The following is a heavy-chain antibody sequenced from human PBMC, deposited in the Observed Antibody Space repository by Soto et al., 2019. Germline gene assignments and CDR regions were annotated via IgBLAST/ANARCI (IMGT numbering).Heavy chain of an antibody. J-gene: IGHJ6*02. CDR3: AMQLAGYYYYGMDV. CDR1: GGSISSSSYY. Sequence: SETLSLTCTVCGGSISSSSYYWGWIRQPPGKGLEWIGSIYYSGSTYYNPSLKSRVTISVDTSKNQFSLKLSSVTAADTAVYYCAMQLAGYYYYGMDVWGQGTTVTV. CDR2: IYYSGST. D-gene: IGHD1-1*01. V-gene: IGHV4-39*01.